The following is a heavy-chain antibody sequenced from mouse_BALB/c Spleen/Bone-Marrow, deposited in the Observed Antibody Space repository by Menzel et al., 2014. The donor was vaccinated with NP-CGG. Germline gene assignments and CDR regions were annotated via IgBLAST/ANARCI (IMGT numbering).Heavy chain of an antibody. V-gene: IGHV2-6-4*01. CDR3: ARKDGGYYVMDY. J-gene: IGHJ4*01. Sequence: VKLVESGPGLVAPSQNLSITCTVSGFSLSRHNIHWIRQPPGKGLEWLGMIWGGGGTDHNSALKSRLRISKDNSKSQIFLKINSLQIDDTAMYYCARKDGGYYVMDYWGQGTSVTVSS. CDR1: GFSLSRHN. D-gene: IGHD2-3*01. CDR2: IWGGGGT.